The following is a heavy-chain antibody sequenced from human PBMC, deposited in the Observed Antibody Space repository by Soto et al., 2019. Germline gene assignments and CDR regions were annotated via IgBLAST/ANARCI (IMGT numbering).Heavy chain of an antibody. CDR3: ARDKGLCSSASCPNKIYHFAMDV. CDR2: IGTAGDT. V-gene: IGHV3-13*01. J-gene: IGHJ6*02. Sequence: VESGGGLVQPGGSLRLSCAASGFAFSMYDMHWVRQVAGKGLEWVSAIGTAGDTLYAGSVKGRFSASRENAKNSLYLQMNSLRAGDTAVYYCARDKGLCSSASCPNKIYHFAMDVWGLGTTVIVSS. CDR1: GFAFSMYD. D-gene: IGHD2-2*01.